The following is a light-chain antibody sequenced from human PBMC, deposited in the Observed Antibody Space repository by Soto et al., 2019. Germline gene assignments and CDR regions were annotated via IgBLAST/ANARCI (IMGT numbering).Light chain of an antibody. V-gene: IGLV2-8*01. CDR3: SSYAGSNNYVV. CDR2: EVK. CDR1: SSDVGGYNS. J-gene: IGLJ2*01. Sequence: QSVLTRPPSASGSPGQSVTISCTGTSSDVGGYNSVSWYQQHPGKAPKLIIYEVKNRPSGIPDRFSGSKSGNTASLTVSGLQAGDEAAYYCSSYAGSNNYVVFGGGTKLTVL.